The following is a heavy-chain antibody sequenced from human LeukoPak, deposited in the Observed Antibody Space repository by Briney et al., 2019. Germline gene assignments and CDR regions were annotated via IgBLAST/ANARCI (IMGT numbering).Heavy chain of an antibody. V-gene: IGHV3-33*01. CDR3: ALLWGEDMKFDY. Sequence: GGSLRLSCAASGFTFSSYGMHWVRQAPGKGLEWVAVIWYDGSNKYYADSVKGRFTISRDNSKNTLYLQMNSLRAEDTAVYYCALLWGEDMKFDYWGQGTLVTVSS. J-gene: IGHJ4*02. D-gene: IGHD2-21*01. CDR1: GFTFSSYG. CDR2: IWYDGSNK.